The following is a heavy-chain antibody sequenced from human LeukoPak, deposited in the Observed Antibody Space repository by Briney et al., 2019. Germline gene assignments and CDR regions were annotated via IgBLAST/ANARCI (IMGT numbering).Heavy chain of an antibody. CDR3: AKIFGIAVAGTNWFDP. J-gene: IGHJ5*02. D-gene: IGHD6-19*01. V-gene: IGHV3-7*01. Sequence: GGSLRLSCAASGFTFSSYWISWVRQAPGTGLEWVANIKQDGSEKYYVYSVKGRFTISRDNAKNSLYLQMNSLRAEDTAVYYCAKIFGIAVAGTNWFDPWGQGTLVTVSS. CDR2: IKQDGSEK. CDR1: GFTFSSYW.